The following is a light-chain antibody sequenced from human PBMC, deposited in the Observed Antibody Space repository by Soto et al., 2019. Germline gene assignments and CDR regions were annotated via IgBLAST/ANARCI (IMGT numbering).Light chain of an antibody. Sequence: DIVMTQSPDSLAVSLGERATINCKSSQSVLYSSNNKNFLAWFQQKPGQPPKLLIYWASTRESGVPDRFSGSGSGTDFTLTISSLQAEDVAVYYCQKYYFTPVTFGPGTKVDIK. J-gene: IGKJ3*01. CDR1: QSVLYSSNNKNF. CDR2: WAS. V-gene: IGKV4-1*01. CDR3: QKYYFTPVT.